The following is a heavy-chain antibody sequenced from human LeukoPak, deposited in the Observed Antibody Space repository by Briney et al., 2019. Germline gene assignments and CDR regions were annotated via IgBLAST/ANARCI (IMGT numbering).Heavy chain of an antibody. V-gene: IGHV3-48*03. CDR1: GLSFKTYE. J-gene: IGHJ5*02. CDR3: ARDVGFNNGWPA. Sequence: GGSLRLSCVASGLSFKTYEMNWVRQAPGKGLEWISYISVGGSDEDYADSVKGRFSISRDNAKNSVFLQMSSLRVEDTAVYYCARDVGFNNGWPAWGQGTLVTVSS. D-gene: IGHD6-19*01. CDR2: ISVGGSDE.